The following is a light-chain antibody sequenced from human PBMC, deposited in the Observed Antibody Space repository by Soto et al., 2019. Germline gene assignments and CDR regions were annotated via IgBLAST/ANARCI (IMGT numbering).Light chain of an antibody. J-gene: IGKJ5*01. CDR1: QSVSSSY. Sequence: EIWLTQSPSTLSVSPWERATLSCRASQSVSSSYLAWYQQKPGQAPRLLIYGASSRATGIPDRFSGSGSGTDFTLTISRLEPEDFAVYYCQQYGSSPLTFGQGTRLEIK. V-gene: IGKV3-20*01. CDR3: QQYGSSPLT. CDR2: GAS.